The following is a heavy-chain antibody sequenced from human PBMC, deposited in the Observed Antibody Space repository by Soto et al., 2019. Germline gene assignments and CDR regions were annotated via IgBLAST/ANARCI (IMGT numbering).Heavy chain of an antibody. J-gene: IGHJ5*02. CDR1: GGSISSGGYS. Sequence: SETLSLTCAVSGGSISSGGYSWSWIRQPPGKGLEWIGYIYHSGSTNYNPSLKSRVTISVDTSKNQFSLKMSSVTAADTAVYYCARGYYGSGSYYNVDWFDPWGQGTLVTVSS. CDR2: IYHSGST. V-gene: IGHV4-61*08. D-gene: IGHD3-10*01. CDR3: ARGYYGSGSYYNVDWFDP.